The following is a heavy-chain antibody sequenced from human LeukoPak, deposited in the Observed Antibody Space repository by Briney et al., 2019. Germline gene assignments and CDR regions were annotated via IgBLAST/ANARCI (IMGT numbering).Heavy chain of an antibody. CDR1: GYTFTSYG. CDR3: SRAPLTSGSGCYRPVEMWFDP. CDR2: ISAYNGNT. V-gene: IGHV1-18*01. Sequence: ASVKVSCKASGYTFTSYGISWVRQAPGQGLEWMGWISAYNGNTNYAQKLQGRVTMTTDTSTSTAYMELRSLRSDDTAVYYCSRAPLTSGSGCYRPVEMWFDPWGQGALVTVSS. D-gene: IGHD6-19*01. J-gene: IGHJ5*02.